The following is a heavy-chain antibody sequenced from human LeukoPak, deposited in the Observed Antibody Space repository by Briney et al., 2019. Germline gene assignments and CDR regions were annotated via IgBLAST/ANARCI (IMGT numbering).Heavy chain of an antibody. CDR1: GFIFSNYW. V-gene: IGHV3-7*01. J-gene: IGHJ4*02. D-gene: IGHD2-2*03. Sequence: PGGSLRLSCAASGFIFSNYWMSWVRQAPGKGLEWVGNINQDGSVKYYLDSVKGRFSVSRDNAKNALYLQMNSLRAEDTAVYYCARIGYSSSCTDYWGQGTLVTVSS. CDR3: ARIGYSSSCTDY. CDR2: INQDGSVK.